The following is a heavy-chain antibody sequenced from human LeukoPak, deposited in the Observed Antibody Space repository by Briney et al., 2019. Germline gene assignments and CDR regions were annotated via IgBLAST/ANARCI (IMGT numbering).Heavy chain of an antibody. D-gene: IGHD2-21*02. CDR2: IKSDGSST. CDR1: GFTFSNYW. CDR3: SRDSLSSCGGDCYSGLDV. Sequence: GGPLRVSCAASGFTFSNYWMHWVRQAPGEALMWVSRIKSDGSSTTYADSVKGRFTISRDNAKNTLYLQMNSLRAEDTAVYYCSRDSLSSCGGDCYSGLDVWGQGTTVTVSS. V-gene: IGHV3-74*01. J-gene: IGHJ6*02.